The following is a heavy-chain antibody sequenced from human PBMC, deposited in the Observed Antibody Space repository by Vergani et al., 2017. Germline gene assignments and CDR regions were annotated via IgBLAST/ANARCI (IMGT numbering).Heavy chain of an antibody. V-gene: IGHV3-7*01. J-gene: IGHJ6*02. CDR2: IKQDGSEK. CDR1: GFTFSSYW. D-gene: IGHD3-10*01. CDR3: ARDYYYGSGSYYSYYYDGMDV. Sequence: EVQLVESGGGLVQPGGSLRLSCAASGFTFSSYWMSWVRQAPGKGLEWVANIKQDGSEKYNVDSVKGRFTISRDNAKNSLYLQMNSLRAEDTAVYYCARDYYYGSGSYYSYYYDGMDVWGQGTTVTVSS.